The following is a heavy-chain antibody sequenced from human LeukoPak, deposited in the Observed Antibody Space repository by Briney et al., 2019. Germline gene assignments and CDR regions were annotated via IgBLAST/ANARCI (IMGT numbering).Heavy chain of an antibody. V-gene: IGHV5-51*01. J-gene: IGHJ4*02. Sequence: PGASLKISSTGSGYTFTNYWIGCVRQMPRKGLECTGIIYPTDSDTRYSPSLQGQITISAGRSITTACLQWRSLKSSDTAMYYCTRGRSVDYWGQGTLVTVSS. CDR3: TRGRSVDY. CDR2: IYPTDSDT. CDR1: GYTFTNYW.